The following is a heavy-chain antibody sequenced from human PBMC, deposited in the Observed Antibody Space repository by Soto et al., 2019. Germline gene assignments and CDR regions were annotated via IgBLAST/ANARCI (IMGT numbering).Heavy chain of an antibody. Sequence: SETLSLTCAFTGYSIYSGDYWGWIRPSPGKGLEWIGSVFHSGTTYSTPSLKTRLTISVDTSKNQFSLDLNAVTVADTAVYYCVRDFGDLHDFWSGSDYWGQGIPVTVS. D-gene: IGHD3-3*01. V-gene: IGHV4-38-2*02. CDR1: GYSIYSGDY. CDR2: VFHSGTT. J-gene: IGHJ4*02. CDR3: VRDFGDLHDFWSGSDY.